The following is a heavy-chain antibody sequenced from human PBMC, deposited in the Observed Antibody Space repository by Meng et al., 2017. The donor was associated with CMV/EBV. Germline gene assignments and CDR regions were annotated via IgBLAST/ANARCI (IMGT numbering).Heavy chain of an antibody. J-gene: IGHJ4*02. CDR1: GGSFSGYY. CDR2: INHSGST. CDR3: ARVMGHYYGSGSYPD. V-gene: IGHV4-34*01. D-gene: IGHD3-10*01. Sequence: GSLRLSCAVYGGSFSGYYWSWIRQPPGKGPEWIGEINHSGSTNYNPSLKSRVTISVDTSKNQFSLKLSSVTAADTAVYYCARVMGHYYGSGSYPDWGQGTLVTVSS.